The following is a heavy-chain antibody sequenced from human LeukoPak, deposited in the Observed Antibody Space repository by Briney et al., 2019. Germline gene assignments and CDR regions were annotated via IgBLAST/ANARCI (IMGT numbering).Heavy chain of an antibody. V-gene: IGHV3-23*01. Sequence: GSLRLSCAASGFTFSSYAMSWVRQAPGKGLEWVSAISGSGGSTYYADSVKGRFTISRDNSKNTLYLQMNSLRAEDTAVYYCAKEVVSLFGPLMDVTFDYWGQGTLVTVSS. CDR3: AKEVVSLFGPLMDVTFDY. CDR2: ISGSGGST. CDR1: GFTFSSYA. D-gene: IGHD2-8*01. J-gene: IGHJ4*02.